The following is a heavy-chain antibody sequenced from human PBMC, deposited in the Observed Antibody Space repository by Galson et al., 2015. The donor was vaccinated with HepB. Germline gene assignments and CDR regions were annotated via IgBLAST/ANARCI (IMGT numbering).Heavy chain of an antibody. D-gene: IGHD3-22*01. V-gene: IGHV3-21*01. CDR2: ISSSNTYI. J-gene: IGHJ2*01. CDR3: ARRLAYYDRQGTFDL. Sequence: SLRLSCAASGFTFSSYSMNWVRQAPGKGLEWVSSISSSNTYIDYADSVKGRFTISRDNAKNSLYLQMNSLRAEDTALYYCARRLAYYDRQGTFDLWGRGTLVTVSS. CDR1: GFTFSSYS.